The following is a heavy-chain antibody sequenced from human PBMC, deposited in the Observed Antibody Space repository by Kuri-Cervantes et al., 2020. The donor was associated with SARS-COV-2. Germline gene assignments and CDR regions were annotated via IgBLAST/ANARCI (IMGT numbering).Heavy chain of an antibody. CDR2: ISNDGKNK. J-gene: IGHJ6*02. CDR3: TRRGPQQQLVRNYYYGMDV. D-gene: IGHD6-13*01. V-gene: IGHV3-30*03. CDR1: GFNFSGTD. Sequence: GESLKISCAASGFNFSGTDMHWVRQSPGKGLEWVAVISNDGKNKKSIASGKGRFTISRDDSKNTAYLQMNSLKTEDTAVYYCTRRGPQQQLVRNYYYGMDVWGQGTTVTVSS.